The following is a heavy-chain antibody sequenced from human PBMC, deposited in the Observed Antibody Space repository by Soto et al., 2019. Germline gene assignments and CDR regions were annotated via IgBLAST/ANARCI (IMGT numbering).Heavy chain of an antibody. D-gene: IGHD3-3*01. CDR2: INAGNGNT. J-gene: IGHJ4*02. Sequence: QVQLVQSGAEEKKPGASVKVSCKASGYTFTSYAMHWVRQAPGQRLEWMGWINAGNGNTKYSQKFQGRVTITRDTSXXTXYXXLSSLGSEATAVYYCARGARITVFGVVIYTPSFDYWGQGTLVTVSS. CDR1: GYTFTSYA. V-gene: IGHV1-3*05. CDR3: ARGARITVFGVVIYTPSFDY.